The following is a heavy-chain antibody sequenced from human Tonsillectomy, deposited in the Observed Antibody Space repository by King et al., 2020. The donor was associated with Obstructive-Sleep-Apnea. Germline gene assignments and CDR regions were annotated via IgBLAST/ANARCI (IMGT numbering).Heavy chain of an antibody. V-gene: IGHV3-30*04. CDR2: MSYDGSNK. CDR3: ATGGSGSGWYGFDH. D-gene: IGHD6-19*01. Sequence: VQLVESGGGVVQPGRSLRLSCAASVFTFNSYAIHWVRQAPGKGLEWVAVMSYDGSNKYYADSVKGRFIISRDNSKNTLHLQMNSLRPEDTAVYYCATGGSGSGWYGFDHWGQGTLVTVSS. J-gene: IGHJ4*02. CDR1: VFTFNSYA.